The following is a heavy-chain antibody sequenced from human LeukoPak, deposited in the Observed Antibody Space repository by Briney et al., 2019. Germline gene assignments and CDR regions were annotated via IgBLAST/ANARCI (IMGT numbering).Heavy chain of an antibody. J-gene: IGHJ4*02. CDR3: ARIMRVHYDY. CDR2: ARNRANGYTT. D-gene: IGHD1-1*01. Sequence: GGSLRLSCAASGFTFSDHYIDWVRRAPGKGLEWVGRARNRANGYTTQYAASVKGRFTMSRDDSENTVYLQMNSLKTEDTAVYFCARIMRVHYDYWGQGTLVTVSS. CDR1: GFTFSDHY. V-gene: IGHV3-72*01.